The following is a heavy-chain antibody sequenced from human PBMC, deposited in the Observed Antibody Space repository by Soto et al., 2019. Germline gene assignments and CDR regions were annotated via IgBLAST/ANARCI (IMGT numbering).Heavy chain of an antibody. V-gene: IGHV3-23*01. CDR2: ISGSGGST. D-gene: IGHD3-22*01. CDR3: AKMEGDDSSGYYYYYYGMDV. Sequence: GGSLRLSCAASGFTFSSYAMSWVRQAPGKGLEWVSAISGSGGSTYYADSVKGRFTISRDNSKNTLDLQMNSLRAEDTAVYYCAKMEGDDSSGYYYYYYGMDVWGQGTTVTVSS. J-gene: IGHJ6*02. CDR1: GFTFSSYA.